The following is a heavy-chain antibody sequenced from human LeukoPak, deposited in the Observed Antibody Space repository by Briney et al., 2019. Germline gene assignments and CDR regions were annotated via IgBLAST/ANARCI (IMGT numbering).Heavy chain of an antibody. V-gene: IGHV3-7*01. CDR3: ARARGGYDLDY. CDR1: GFTFSNYW. J-gene: IGHJ4*02. Sequence: GGSLRLSCAASGFTFSNYWMSWVRQAPGKGLEWVANIKQDGSEKDYVDSVKGRFTISRDNVKNSLYLQMNSLRVEDTAVYYCARARGGYDLDYWGQGTLVTVSS. CDR2: IKQDGSEK. D-gene: IGHD5-12*01.